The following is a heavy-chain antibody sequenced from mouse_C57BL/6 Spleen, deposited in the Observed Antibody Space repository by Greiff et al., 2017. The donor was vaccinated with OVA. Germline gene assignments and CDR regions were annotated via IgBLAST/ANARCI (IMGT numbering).Heavy chain of an antibody. CDR3: AREGWVY. V-gene: IGHV5-6*01. D-gene: IGHD2-3*01. J-gene: IGHJ2*01. CDR2: ISSGGSYT. Sequence: EVKVVESGGDLVKPGGSLKLSCAASGFTFSSYGMSWVRQTPDKRLEWVATISSGGSYTYYPDSVKGRFTISRDNAKNTLYLQMSSLKSEDTAMYYCAREGWVYWGQGTTLTVSS. CDR1: GFTFSSYG.